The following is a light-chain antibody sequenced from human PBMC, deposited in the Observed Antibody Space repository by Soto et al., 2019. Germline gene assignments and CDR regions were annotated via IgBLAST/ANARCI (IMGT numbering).Light chain of an antibody. Sequence: QSVLAHPASVSWSPGQSITISFTGTISYVFDYNYFSWYQQHPGKAPKLIIFYVSNLPSGVSNRFSGSKSVNTASLTISEIQAEDEADYYCSLYTSSSTYVFGTGTKVTVL. V-gene: IGLV2-14*01. J-gene: IGLJ1*01. CDR2: YVS. CDR3: SLYTSSSTYV. CDR1: ISYVFDYNY.